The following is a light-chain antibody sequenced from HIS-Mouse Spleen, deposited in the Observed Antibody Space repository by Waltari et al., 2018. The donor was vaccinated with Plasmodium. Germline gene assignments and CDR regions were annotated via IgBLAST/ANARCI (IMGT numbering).Light chain of an antibody. CDR2: GSS. J-gene: IGKJ2*01. CDR3: QQDYNLPYT. CDR1: QSVSSSY. V-gene: IGKV3D-7*01. Sequence: EIVMTQSPATLSLSPGERATLSCRASQSVSSSYLSWYQQKPGPAPRLLIHGSSTRATGIPARFSGSGSGTDFTLTISSLQPEDFAVYYCQQDYNLPYTFGQGTTLEIK.